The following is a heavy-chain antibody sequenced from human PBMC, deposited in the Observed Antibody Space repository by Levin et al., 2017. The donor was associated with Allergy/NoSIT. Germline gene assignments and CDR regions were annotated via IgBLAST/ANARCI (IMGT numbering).Heavy chain of an antibody. CDR1: GGSFSGYY. CDR3: ARCGLLPDWYFDL. J-gene: IGHJ2*01. CDR2: INHSGST. Sequence: SETLSLTCAVYGGSFSGYYWSWIRQPPGKGLEWIGEINHSGSTTYNPSLTSRVTISVDTSKNQFSLKLTSVTAADTAVYYCARCGLLPDWYFDLWGRGTLVTVSS. D-gene: IGHD1-14*01. V-gene: IGHV4-34*01.